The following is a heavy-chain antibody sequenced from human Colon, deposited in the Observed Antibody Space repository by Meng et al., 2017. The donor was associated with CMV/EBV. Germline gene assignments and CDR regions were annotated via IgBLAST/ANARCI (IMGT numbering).Heavy chain of an antibody. J-gene: IGHJ6*02. CDR2: LNPNSGYT. CDR3: ARDVDRNFGDATQKLYAMGA. CDR1: GYPFTDYH. D-gene: IGHD5-24*01. V-gene: IGHV1-2*02. Sequence: ASVKVSCKASGYPFTDYHLYWVRQVPGQGLEWMGWLNPNSGYTRLAGHFQGRLTMTRDTSVSTAYMELSSLKSDDTAVYYCARDVDRNFGDATQKLYAMGAWGQGTTVTVSS.